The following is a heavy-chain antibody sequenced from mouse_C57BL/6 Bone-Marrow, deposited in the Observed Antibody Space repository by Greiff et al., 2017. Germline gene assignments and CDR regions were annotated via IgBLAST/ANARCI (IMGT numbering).Heavy chain of an antibody. Sequence: QVHVKQSGAELARPGASVKLSCKASGYTFTSYGIRWVKQRPGQGLEWIGEIYPRSGNTYYNEKFKGKATLTADKSSSTAYMELRSLTSEDSAVYFWATAYYGSSRYARDYWGQGTSATVSA. CDR2: IYPRSGNT. D-gene: IGHD1-1*01. V-gene: IGHV1-81*01. J-gene: IGHJ4*01. CDR1: GYTFTSYG. CDR3: ATAYYGSSRYARDY.